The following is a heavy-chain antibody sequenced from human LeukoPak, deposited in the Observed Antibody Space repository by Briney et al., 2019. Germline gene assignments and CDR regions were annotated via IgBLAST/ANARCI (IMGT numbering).Heavy chain of an antibody. CDR3: ARSQWLVLDAFDI. V-gene: IGHV4-39*07. D-gene: IGHD6-19*01. CDR2: IYHSGST. Sequence: SETLSLTCTVSGGSISSSSYYWGWIRQPPGKGLEWIGNIYHSGSTNYNPSLKSRVTISVDTSKNQFSLKLTSVTAADTAVYYCARSQWLVLDAFDIWGQGTMVTVSS. CDR1: GGSISSSSYY. J-gene: IGHJ3*02.